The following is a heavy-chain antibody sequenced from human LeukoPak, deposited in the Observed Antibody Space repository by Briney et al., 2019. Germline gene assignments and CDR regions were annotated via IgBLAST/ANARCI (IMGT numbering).Heavy chain of an antibody. V-gene: IGHV3-23*01. CDR1: GFTFSSYA. D-gene: IGHD2-2*01. CDR3: ARDPGDIVVVPAASNPESIDY. J-gene: IGHJ4*02. Sequence: GGSLRLSCAASGFTFSSYAMSWVRQAPGKGLEWVSAISGSGGSTYYADSVKGRFTISRDNSKNTLYLQTNSLRAEDTAVYYCARDPGDIVVVPAASNPESIDYWGQGTLVTVSS. CDR2: ISGSGGST.